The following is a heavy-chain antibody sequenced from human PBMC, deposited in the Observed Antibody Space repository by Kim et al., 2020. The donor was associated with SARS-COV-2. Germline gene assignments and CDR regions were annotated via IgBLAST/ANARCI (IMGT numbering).Heavy chain of an antibody. CDR1: GFTFSSYA. CDR2: INAAGSDT. D-gene: IGHD5-12*01. CDR3: AKRGRGHNGGD. J-gene: IGHJ4*02. V-gene: IGHV3-23*01. Sequence: GGSLRLSCAASGFTFSSYAMSWVRQAPGKGLEWVSAINAAGSDTYYADSVKGRFTISRDNSRSTLYLQMNSLRVEDTALYYCAKRGRGHNGGDWGQGTLGTVSS.